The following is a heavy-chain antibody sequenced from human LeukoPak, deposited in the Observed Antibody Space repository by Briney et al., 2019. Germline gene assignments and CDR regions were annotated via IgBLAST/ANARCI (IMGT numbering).Heavy chain of an antibody. CDR1: GYTFTGYF. CDR3: TISDYGGKSPPLDY. D-gene: IGHD4-23*01. CDR2: INPNSGGT. J-gene: IGHJ4*02. V-gene: IGHV1-2*02. Sequence: ASVKVSCKASGYTFTGYFIHWVRQAPGQGLEWMGSINPNSGGTNYAQKFQGRVTMTRDTSISTAYMELSRLRSDDTAVYYCTISDYGGKSPPLDYWGQGTLVTVSS.